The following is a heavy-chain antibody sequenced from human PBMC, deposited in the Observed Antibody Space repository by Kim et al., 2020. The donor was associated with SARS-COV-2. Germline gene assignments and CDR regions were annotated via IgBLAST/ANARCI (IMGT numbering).Heavy chain of an antibody. J-gene: IGHJ5*02. CDR1: GGSFSGYY. V-gene: IGHV4-34*01. CDR3: ARARRPYYYDSSGYLDP. D-gene: IGHD3-22*01. Sequence: SETLSLTCAVYGGSFSGYYWSWIRQPPGKGLEWIGEINHSGSTNYNPSLKSRVTISVDTSKNQFSLKLSSVTAADTAVYYCARARRPYYYDSSGYLDPWGQGTLVTVSS. CDR2: INHSGST.